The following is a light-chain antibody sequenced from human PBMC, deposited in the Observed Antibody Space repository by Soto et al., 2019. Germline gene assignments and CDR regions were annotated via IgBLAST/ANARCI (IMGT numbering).Light chain of an antibody. V-gene: IGLV2-14*01. CDR3: SSYTSSSTHWV. J-gene: IGLJ3*02. CDR1: SSDVGGYNY. Sequence: QYALTQPASVSGSPGQSITISWTGTSSDVGGYNYVSWYQQHPGKAPKLMIYDVSNRPSGVSNRFSGSKSGNTASLTISGLQAEDEADYYCSSYTSSSTHWVFGGGTQLTVL. CDR2: DVS.